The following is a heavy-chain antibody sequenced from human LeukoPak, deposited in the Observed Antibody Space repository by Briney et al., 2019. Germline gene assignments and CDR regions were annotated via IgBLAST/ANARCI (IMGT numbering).Heavy chain of an antibody. Sequence: PSETLSLTCAVYGGSFSGYYWSWIRQPPGRGLEWIGEINHSGSTNYNPSLKSRVTISVDTSKNQFSLKLSSVTAADTAVYYCARALYLYSSSWFGYNWFDPWDQGTLVTVSS. CDR3: ARALYLYSSSWFGYNWFDP. J-gene: IGHJ5*02. V-gene: IGHV4-34*01. D-gene: IGHD6-13*01. CDR1: GGSFSGYY. CDR2: INHSGST.